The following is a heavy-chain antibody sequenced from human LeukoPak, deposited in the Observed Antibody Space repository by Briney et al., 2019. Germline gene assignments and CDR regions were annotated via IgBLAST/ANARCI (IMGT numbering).Heavy chain of an antibody. CDR2: MYHSGST. V-gene: IGHV4-30-4*01. CDR3: ARPYYYDSRIDP. Sequence: SETLSLTCTVSGDSISSDDYYWSWIRQPPGKGLEWIGYMYHSGSTYYNPSLKSRASISVDTYKNQFSLKLTSVTAADTAMYYCARPYYYDSRIDPWGQGTLVTVSS. D-gene: IGHD3-22*01. J-gene: IGHJ5*02. CDR1: GDSISSDDYY.